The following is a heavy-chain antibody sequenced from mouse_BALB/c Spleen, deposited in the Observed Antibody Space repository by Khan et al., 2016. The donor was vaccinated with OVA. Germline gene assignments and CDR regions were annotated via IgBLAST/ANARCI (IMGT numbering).Heavy chain of an antibody. CDR3: ARYDGYDEGYFDV. CDR2: INPGSGDI. V-gene: IGHV1-54*01. CDR1: GYAFINYL. J-gene: IGHJ1*01. Sequence: QVQLQQSGAEVIRPGTSVKVSCKASGYAFINYLIEWVKQRPGQGLEWIGVINPGSGDIDYNENFKGKATLTEDKSSRTAYMELSSLTSDDSAVYCCARYDGYDEGYFDVWGAGTTVTVSA. D-gene: IGHD2-3*01.